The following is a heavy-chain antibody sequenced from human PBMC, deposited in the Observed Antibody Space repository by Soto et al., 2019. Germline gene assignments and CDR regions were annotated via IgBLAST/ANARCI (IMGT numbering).Heavy chain of an antibody. CDR2: SNAGNGNT. V-gene: IGHV1-3*02. CDR1: GYTFTSYA. D-gene: IGHD3-10*01. J-gene: IGHJ5*02. CDR3: AREYKILWFGRSERGKNWFGP. Sequence: ASVKVSCKASGYTFTSYAMHWVRQAPGQRLEWMGWSNAGNGNTKYSQEFQGRVTITRDTSASTAYMELNSLRAEDSAVYFCAREYKILWFGRSERGKNWFGPWGQGTQVTVSS.